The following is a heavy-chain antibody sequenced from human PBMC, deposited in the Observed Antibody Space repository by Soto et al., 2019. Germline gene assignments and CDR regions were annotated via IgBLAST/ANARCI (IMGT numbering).Heavy chain of an antibody. Sequence: QVQLQESGPGLVKPSETLSLTCTVSGGSVRTYYWTWIRQLPGKDLEWIGYIHHSGTTDYNPSLKSRVTMSVDTVKNQFSLNLISVTAADTDVYYCATGSASPTSDAFDIWGQGTLVTVSS. D-gene: IGHD2-15*01. CDR3: ATGSASPTSDAFDI. J-gene: IGHJ3*02. CDR2: IHHSGTT. V-gene: IGHV4-59*02. CDR1: GGSVRTYY.